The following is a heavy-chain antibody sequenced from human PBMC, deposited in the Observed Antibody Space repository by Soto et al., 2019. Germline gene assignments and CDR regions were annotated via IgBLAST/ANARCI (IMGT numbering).Heavy chain of an antibody. V-gene: IGHV4-4*02. Sequence: PSETLSLTCAVSGGSISSSNWWNWVRQPPGKGLEWIGEIYHSGLTNYNPSLRSRVTISVDKSKNQFSLKLTSVTAADTAVYFCARGWSIAAPNWFDPWGQGTLVTVSS. CDR1: GGSISSSNW. D-gene: IGHD6-6*01. CDR2: IYHSGLT. CDR3: ARGWSIAAPNWFDP. J-gene: IGHJ5*02.